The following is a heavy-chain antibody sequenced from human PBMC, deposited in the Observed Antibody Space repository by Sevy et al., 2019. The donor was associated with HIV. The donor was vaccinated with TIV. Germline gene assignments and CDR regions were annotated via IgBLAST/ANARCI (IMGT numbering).Heavy chain of an antibody. CDR2: ISYDGSNK. J-gene: IGHJ3*02. V-gene: IGHV3-30-3*01. CDR1: GFTFSSYA. D-gene: IGHD3-22*01. CDR3: ARDHPNYYDSSGGDAFDI. Sequence: GGSLRLSCAASGFTFSSYAMHWVRQAPGKGLEWVAVISYDGSNKYYADSLKGRFTISRDNSKNTLYLQMNSLGAEDTAVYYCARDHPNYYDSSGGDAFDIWGQGTMVTVSS.